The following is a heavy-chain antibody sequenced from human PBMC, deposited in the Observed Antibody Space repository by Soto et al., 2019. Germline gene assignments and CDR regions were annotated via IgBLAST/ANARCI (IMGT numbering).Heavy chain of an antibody. D-gene: IGHD6-13*01. CDR2: ISSSGSTI. CDR1: GFTFSDYY. CDR3: ARFLQQLVPWFDP. V-gene: IGHV3-11*01. J-gene: IGHJ5*02. Sequence: PGGSLRLSCAASGFTFSDYYMSWFRQAPGKGLEWVSYISSSGSTIYYADSVKGRFTISRDNAKNSLYLQMNSLRAEDTAVYYCARFLQQLVPWFDPWGQGTLVTVSS.